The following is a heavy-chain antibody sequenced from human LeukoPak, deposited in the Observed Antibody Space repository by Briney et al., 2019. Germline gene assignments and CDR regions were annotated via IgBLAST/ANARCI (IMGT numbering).Heavy chain of an antibody. D-gene: IGHD3-3*01. J-gene: IGHJ4*02. CDR3: ASRVTIFGVVIANYFDY. CDR1: GGTFCSYA. V-gene: IGHV1-69*13. Sequence: SVKVSCKASGGTFCSYAISWVRQAPGQGLEWMGGIIPIFGTANYAQKFQGRVTITADESTSTAYMELSSLRSEDTAVYYCASRVTIFGVVIANYFDYWGQGTLVTVSS. CDR2: IIPIFGTA.